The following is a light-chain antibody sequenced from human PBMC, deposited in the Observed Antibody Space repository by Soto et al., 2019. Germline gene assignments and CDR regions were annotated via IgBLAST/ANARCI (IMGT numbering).Light chain of an antibody. Sequence: DIQLAQSPSSLSASVGDRVTITCRASQTIDTYLSWYQHRPGKAPNLLIYGASTLQSGVPSRFSGSGSGTDFTLTISSLQPEDFATYYCQQSHFTPLTFGGGTKVEIK. CDR1: QTIDTY. J-gene: IGKJ4*01. CDR3: QQSHFTPLT. CDR2: GAS. V-gene: IGKV1-39*01.